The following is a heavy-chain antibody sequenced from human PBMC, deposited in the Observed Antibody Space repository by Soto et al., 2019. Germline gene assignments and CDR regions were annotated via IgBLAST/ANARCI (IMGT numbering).Heavy chain of an antibody. CDR1: GYTFISYA. Sequence: ASVKVSCRASGYTFISYAIHWVRQAPGQRLEWMGWINAGNGNTKYSQKFQGRVTITRDTSASTAYMELTSLRSEDTAVYYCARELQGLYYFDYWGQGTLVTVSS. CDR3: ARELQGLYYFDY. V-gene: IGHV1-3*01. D-gene: IGHD2-15*01. CDR2: INAGNGNT. J-gene: IGHJ4*02.